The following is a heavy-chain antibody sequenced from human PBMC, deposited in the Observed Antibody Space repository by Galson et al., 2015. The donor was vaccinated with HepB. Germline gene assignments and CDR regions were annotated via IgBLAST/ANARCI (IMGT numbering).Heavy chain of an antibody. V-gene: IGHV1-18*04. D-gene: IGHD1-26*01. CDR3: ARDPRPKLLEVGASPPDY. J-gene: IGHJ4*02. CDR2: ISAYNGNT. CDR1: GYTFTSYG. Sequence: SVKVSCKASGYTFTSYGISWVRQAPGQGLEWMGWISAYNGNTNYAQKLQGRVTMTTDTSTSTAYMGLRSLRSDDTAVYYCARDPRPKLLEVGASPPDYWGQGTLVTVSS.